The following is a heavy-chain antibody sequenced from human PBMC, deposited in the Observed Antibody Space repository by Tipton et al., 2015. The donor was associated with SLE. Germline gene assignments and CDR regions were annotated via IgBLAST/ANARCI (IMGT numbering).Heavy chain of an antibody. V-gene: IGHV4-4*07. Sequence: TLSLTCTVSGGSISSYYWSWIRQHAGKGLEWIGRIYSSGNTNYNPSLKSRVTLSVDTSKNQFSLKLSSVTAADTAVYYCAREDVGYCNGGSCPYYFDYWGQGTMVTVSS. D-gene: IGHD2-15*01. CDR1: GGSISSYY. CDR3: AREDVGYCNGGSCPYYFDY. CDR2: IYSSGNT. J-gene: IGHJ4*02.